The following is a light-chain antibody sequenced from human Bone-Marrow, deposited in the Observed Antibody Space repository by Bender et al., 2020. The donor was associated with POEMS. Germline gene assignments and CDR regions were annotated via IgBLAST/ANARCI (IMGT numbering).Light chain of an antibody. CDR1: PSNIGSHP. Sequence: SVLTQPPSASGTPGQRVSVSCSGSPSNIGSHPVNWYRQIPGTAPQLLISNNDQRPSGVPDRFYAFKSGSSASLAISGLRSEDEADYYCAAWDDSLKGVLFGGGTKLTVL. V-gene: IGLV1-44*01. CDR3: AAWDDSLKGVL. CDR2: NND. J-gene: IGLJ2*01.